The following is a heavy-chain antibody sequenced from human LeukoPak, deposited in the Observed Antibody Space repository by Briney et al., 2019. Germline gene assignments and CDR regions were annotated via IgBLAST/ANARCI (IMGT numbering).Heavy chain of an antibody. D-gene: IGHD2-2*01. J-gene: IGHJ5*02. CDR1: GGSFSGYY. CDR3: ARSYCSSTSCYWFDP. V-gene: IGHV4-34*01. Sequence: SETLSLTCAVYGGSFSGYYWSWVRQPPGKGLEWIGEINHSGSTNYNPSLKSRVTISVDTSKDQFSLKLSSVTAADTAVYYCARSYCSSTSCYWFDPWGQGTLVTVSS. CDR2: INHSGST.